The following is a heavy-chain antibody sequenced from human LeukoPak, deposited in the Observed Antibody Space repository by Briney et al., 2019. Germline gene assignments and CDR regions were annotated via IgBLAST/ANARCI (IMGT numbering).Heavy chain of an antibody. D-gene: IGHD3-10*01. CDR1: GDSVSSNSAA. Sequence: SQTLSLTCALSGDSVSSNSAAWNWIRQSPLRGLEWLGRTYYRSKWHSYYAPSVKSRITINPDTSKNQFSLQLKSVTPEDTAVYYCARMVGLVSDYWGQGTLVTVSS. CDR3: ARMVGLVSDY. V-gene: IGHV6-1*01. CDR2: TYYRSKWHS. J-gene: IGHJ4*02.